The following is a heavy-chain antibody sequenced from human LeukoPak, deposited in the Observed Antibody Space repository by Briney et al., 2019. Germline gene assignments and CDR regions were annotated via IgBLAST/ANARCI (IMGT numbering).Heavy chain of an antibody. Sequence: SVKVSCKAYGGTVSSYAISGVRQAPGQGLEWKGGIIPIFGTANYAQKFQGRVTITTDESTSTAYMELSSLRSEDTAVYYCAMSGVQLWYRGGFDYWGQGTLVTVSS. CDR2: IIPIFGTA. D-gene: IGHD5-18*01. J-gene: IGHJ4*02. CDR3: AMSGVQLWYRGGFDY. V-gene: IGHV1-69*05. CDR1: GGTVSSYA.